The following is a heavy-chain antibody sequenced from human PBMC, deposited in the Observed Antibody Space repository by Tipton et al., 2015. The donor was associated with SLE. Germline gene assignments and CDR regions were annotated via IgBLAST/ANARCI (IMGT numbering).Heavy chain of an antibody. V-gene: IGHV3-30*04. Sequence: SLRLSCAASGFTFSSYAMHWVRQAPGKGLEWVAVISYDGSNKYYADSVKGRFTISRDNSKNTLYLQMNSLRPDDTAVYFCAGDGVRGASDRWGQGTLVTVSA. D-gene: IGHD2-8*01. CDR2: ISYDGSNK. CDR1: GFTFSSYA. CDR3: AGDGVRGASDR. J-gene: IGHJ5*02.